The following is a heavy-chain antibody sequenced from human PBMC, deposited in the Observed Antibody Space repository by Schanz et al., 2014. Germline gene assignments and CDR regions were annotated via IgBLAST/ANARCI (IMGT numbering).Heavy chain of an antibody. J-gene: IGHJ4*02. V-gene: IGHV3-20*04. CDR1: GFGFDDYA. D-gene: IGHD3-10*01. CDR2: SNWNGGST. CDR3: ASPAMVQGLMPEYYFDY. Sequence: VQLVESGGGVVRPGGSLRLSCAASGFGFDDYAMSGVRQAPGKGLEWVSGSNWNGGSTGYADSVKGRFTISRDNSKNTLYLQMNSLRGEDTSVYYCASPAMVQGLMPEYYFDYWGQGTLVTVSS.